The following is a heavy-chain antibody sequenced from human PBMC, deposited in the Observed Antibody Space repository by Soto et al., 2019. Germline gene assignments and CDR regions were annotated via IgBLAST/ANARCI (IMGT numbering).Heavy chain of an antibody. D-gene: IGHD1-26*01. CDR2: ISWNSGSI. V-gene: IGHV3-9*01. CDR1: GFTFDDYA. J-gene: IGHJ4*02. Sequence: EVQLVESGGGLVQPGRSLRLSCAASGFTFDDYAMHWVRQAPGKGLEWVSGISWNSGSIGYADSVKGRFTISRDNAKNSLYLQMNSLRAEGTALYYCARTRGSYYGFFDYWGQGTLVTVSS. CDR3: ARTRGSYYGFFDY.